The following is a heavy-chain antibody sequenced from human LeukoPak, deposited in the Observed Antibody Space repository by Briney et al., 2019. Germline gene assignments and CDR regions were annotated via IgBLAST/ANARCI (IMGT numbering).Heavy chain of an antibody. Sequence: PGGSLRLSCAASGFTFSSYAMHWVRRAPGKGLEWVAVISYDGSNKYYADSVKGRFTISRDNSKNTLYLQMNSLRAEDTAVYYCARDSSSSDFLFDYWGQGTLVTVSS. D-gene: IGHD6-6*01. CDR1: GFTFSSYA. J-gene: IGHJ4*02. CDR3: ARDSSSSDFLFDY. V-gene: IGHV3-30*01. CDR2: ISYDGSNK.